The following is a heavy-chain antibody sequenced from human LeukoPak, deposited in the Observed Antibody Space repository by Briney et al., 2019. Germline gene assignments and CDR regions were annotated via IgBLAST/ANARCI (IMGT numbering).Heavy chain of an antibody. J-gene: IGHJ4*02. CDR2: ISGRGGST. D-gene: IGHD6-13*01. Sequence: PGGSLRLSCAASGFTFSSYAMSWVRQAPGKGLEWVSAISGRGGSTYYADSVEGRFTISRDNSKNTLYLQMNSLGAEDTAVYYCAKDSSSWYGGQYDYWGQGTLVTVSS. CDR1: GFTFSSYA. V-gene: IGHV3-23*01. CDR3: AKDSSSWYGGQYDY.